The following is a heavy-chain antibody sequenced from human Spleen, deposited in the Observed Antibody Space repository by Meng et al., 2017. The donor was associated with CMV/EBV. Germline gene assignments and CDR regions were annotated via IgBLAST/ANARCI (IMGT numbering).Heavy chain of an antibody. D-gene: IGHD7-27*01. J-gene: IGHJ2*01. V-gene: IGHV1-18*01. Sequence: ASGYTFTSYGISWVRQAPGQGLEWMGWIRAYNSNTKYAQKLQGRVTMTTKTTTSTAYMEMKSLRSDDTAVYYGARAQLGIAYWYFDLWGRGTLVTVSS. CDR3: ARAQLGIAYWYFDL. CDR1: GYTFTSYG. CDR2: IRAYNSNT.